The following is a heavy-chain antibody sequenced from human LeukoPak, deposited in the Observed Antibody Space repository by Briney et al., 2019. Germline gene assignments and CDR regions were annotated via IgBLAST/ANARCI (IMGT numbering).Heavy chain of an antibody. J-gene: IGHJ4*02. CDR3: ASSSDSRDFDY. CDR2: ISYDGSNK. CDR1: GFTFSSYA. Sequence: PGGSLRLSCAASGFTFSSYAMHWVRQAPGKGLEWVAVISYDGSNKYYADSVKGRFTISRDNSKNTLYLQMNSLRAEDTAVYYCASSSDSRDFDYWGQGTLVTVSS. V-gene: IGHV3-30-3*01. D-gene: IGHD6-13*01.